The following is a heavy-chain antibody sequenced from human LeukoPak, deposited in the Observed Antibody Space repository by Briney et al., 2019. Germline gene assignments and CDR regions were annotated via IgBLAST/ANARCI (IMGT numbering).Heavy chain of an antibody. D-gene: IGHD6-19*01. CDR1: GFTFSRFG. CDR3: ARDRSVDGTV. Sequence: GGSLRLSCAASGFTFSRFGMHWVRQAPGKGLEWVAVIWYDGSNEYYADSVKGRFTISRDNSKNTLYLEMNSLRAEDTAVYYCARDRSVDGTVWGQGTLVTVSS. V-gene: IGHV3-33*01. CDR2: IWYDGSNE. J-gene: IGHJ4*02.